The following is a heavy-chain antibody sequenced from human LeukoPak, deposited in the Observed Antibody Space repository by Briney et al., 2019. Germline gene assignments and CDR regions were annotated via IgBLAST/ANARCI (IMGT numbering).Heavy chain of an antibody. J-gene: IGHJ6*03. V-gene: IGHV3-74*01. CDR2: INTDGSTT. CDR1: GFTFDDYA. D-gene: IGHD3-16*01. Sequence: PGGSLRLSCAASGFTFDDYAMHWVRQAPGKGLVWVSRINTDGSTTNYADSEKGRFTISRDNAENTLYLQIDSLRAEDAAVYYCARGAFGAYYMDVWGKGTTVTVSS. CDR3: ARGAFGAYYMDV.